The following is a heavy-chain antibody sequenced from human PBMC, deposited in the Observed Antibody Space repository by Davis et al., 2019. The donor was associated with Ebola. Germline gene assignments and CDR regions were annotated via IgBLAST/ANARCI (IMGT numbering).Heavy chain of an antibody. D-gene: IGHD1-26*01. CDR3: AKDTSNIWFDI. CDR2: IYSGGTT. Sequence: GGSLRLSCAASGFIVSSNYMSWVRQAPGKGLEWVSVIYSGGTTNYADSVKGRFTISRHNSKNTLYLQMNGLRVEDTAIYYCAKDTSNIWFDIWGQGTMVTVSS. V-gene: IGHV3-53*01. J-gene: IGHJ3*02. CDR1: GFIVSSNY.